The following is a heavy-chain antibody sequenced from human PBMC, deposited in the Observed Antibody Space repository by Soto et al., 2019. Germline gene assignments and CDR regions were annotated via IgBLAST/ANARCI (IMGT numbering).Heavy chain of an antibody. V-gene: IGHV3-15*07. J-gene: IGHJ4*02. Sequence: PGGSLRLSCAASGFTISNAWMNWVRQAPGKGLEWVGRIKSKTDGGTTDYAAPVKGRFTISRDDSKNTLYLQMNSLKTEDTAVYYCTTAGPYYYDSSGRSPPGPDYWGQGTLVTVSS. CDR3: TTAGPYYYDSSGRSPPGPDY. CDR2: IKSKTDGGTT. D-gene: IGHD3-22*01. CDR1: GFTISNAW.